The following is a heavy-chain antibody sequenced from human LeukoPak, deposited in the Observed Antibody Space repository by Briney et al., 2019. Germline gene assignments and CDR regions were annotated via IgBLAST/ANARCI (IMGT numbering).Heavy chain of an antibody. CDR1: GYTLTELS. CDR3: ATATYSGSYQYFDY. Sequence: GASVKVSCKVSGYTLTELSMHWVRQAPGKGLEWMGGFGPEDGETIYAQKFQGRVTMTEDTSTDTAYMELSSLRSEDTAVYYCATATYSGSYQYFDYWGQGTLVTVSS. D-gene: IGHD1-26*01. CDR2: FGPEDGET. V-gene: IGHV1-24*01. J-gene: IGHJ4*02.